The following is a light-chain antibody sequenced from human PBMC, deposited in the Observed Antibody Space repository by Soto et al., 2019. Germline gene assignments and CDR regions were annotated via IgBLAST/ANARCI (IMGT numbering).Light chain of an antibody. CDR1: QDISNY. CDR3: QHFDNLPLS. Sequence: DIQMTQSPPSLSASVGDRVTITCQASQDISNYLNWYQQKLGKAPKLLIYDASNLETGVPSRFSGSGSGTHFTFTITSLQPDDSAPYYCQHFDNLPLSFGPGTKVHIK. CDR2: DAS. V-gene: IGKV1-33*01. J-gene: IGKJ3*01.